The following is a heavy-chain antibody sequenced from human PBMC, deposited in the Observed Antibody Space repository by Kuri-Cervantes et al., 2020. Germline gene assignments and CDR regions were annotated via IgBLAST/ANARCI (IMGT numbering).Heavy chain of an antibody. CDR3: ARLGVELWFGEPRPNWFDP. V-gene: IGHV4-30-2*01. CDR2: IYHSGST. CDR1: GGSISSGGYS. D-gene: IGHD3-10*01. J-gene: IGHJ5*02. Sequence: SETLSLTCAVSGGSISSGGYSWSWIRQPPGKGLEWIGYIYHSGSTYYNPSLKSRVTISVDRSKNQFSLKLSSVTAADTAVYYCARLGVELWFGEPRPNWFDPWGQGTLVTVSS.